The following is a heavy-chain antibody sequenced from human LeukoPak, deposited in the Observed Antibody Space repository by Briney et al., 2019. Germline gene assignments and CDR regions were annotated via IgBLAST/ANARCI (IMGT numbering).Heavy chain of an antibody. Sequence: GRSLRLSCAASGFTFSSYAMHWVRQAPGKGLERVAVISYDGSNKYYADSVKGRFTISRDNSKNTLNPQMDSLRAEDTAVYYCARETTVVPTNYYGMDVWGQGTTVTVSS. V-gene: IGHV3-30*04. CDR3: ARETTVVPTNYYGMDV. J-gene: IGHJ6*02. CDR1: GFTFSSYA. D-gene: IGHD4-23*01. CDR2: ISYDGSNK.